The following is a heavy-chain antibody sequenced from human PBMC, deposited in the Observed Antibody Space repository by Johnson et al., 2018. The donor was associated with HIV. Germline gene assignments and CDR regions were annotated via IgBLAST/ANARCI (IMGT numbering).Heavy chain of an antibody. V-gene: IGHV3-11*04. Sequence: QVQLVESGGGLVQPGGSLRLSCAASGFTFSDYYMSWIRQSPGKGLEWVSYISGSGYIIYSADSVKGRFSISRDNAKNSLYLQMNSLRAGDTAVYYCAKDFPYTYGPSAFDIWGQGTMVTVSS. CDR3: AKDFPYTYGPSAFDI. CDR2: ISGSGYII. CDR1: GFTFSDYY. D-gene: IGHD5-18*01. J-gene: IGHJ3*02.